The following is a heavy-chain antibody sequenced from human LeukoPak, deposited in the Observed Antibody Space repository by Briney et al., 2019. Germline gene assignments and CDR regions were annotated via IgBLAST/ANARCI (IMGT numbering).Heavy chain of an antibody. V-gene: IGHV1-69*13. Sequence: GASVKVSCKASGGTFSSYAISWVRQAPGQGLEWMGGIIPIFGIANYAQKFQGRVTITADESTSTAYMELSSLRSEDTAVYYCASSIVAPTIDYWGQGTLVTVSS. D-gene: IGHD5-12*01. CDR3: ASSIVAPTIDY. J-gene: IGHJ4*02. CDR2: IIPIFGIA. CDR1: GGTFSSYA.